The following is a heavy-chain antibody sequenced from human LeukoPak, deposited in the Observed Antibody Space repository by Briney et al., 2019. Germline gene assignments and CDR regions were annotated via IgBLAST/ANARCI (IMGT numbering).Heavy chain of an antibody. CDR2: IHHSGST. CDR3: ARGEGYYFDY. CDR1: GGSISSYY. V-gene: IGHV4-59*01. Sequence: SETLSLTCSVSGGSISSYYWSWIRQPPGKGLEWIGYIHHSGSTNYNPSLKSRVTISVDTSKNQFSLKLSSVTAADTAVYYCARGEGYYFDYWGQGTLVTVSS. J-gene: IGHJ4*02.